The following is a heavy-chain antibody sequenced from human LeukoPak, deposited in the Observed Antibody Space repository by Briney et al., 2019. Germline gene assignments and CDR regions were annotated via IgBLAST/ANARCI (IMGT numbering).Heavy chain of an antibody. CDR3: AGRPGRGSSSYYFDY. Sequence: ASVRVSCKASGGTFIIYAISWVRQAPGQGVEWMGRIIPILGIANYAQKFQGTVTITADNSTSTAYMELSSLRSEDTAVYYCAGRPGRGSSSYYFDYWGQGTLVTVSS. CDR1: GGTFIIYA. V-gene: IGHV1-69*04. CDR2: IIPILGIA. D-gene: IGHD1-26*01. J-gene: IGHJ4*02.